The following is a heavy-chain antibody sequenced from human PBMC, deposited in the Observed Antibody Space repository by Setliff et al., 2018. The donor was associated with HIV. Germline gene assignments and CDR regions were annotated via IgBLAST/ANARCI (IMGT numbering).Heavy chain of an antibody. CDR1: GGSFSGYH. Sequence: SETLSLTCAVYGGSFSGYHWNWIRQPPGKGLEWIGEINHSGRTNYNPSLKSRVTISVGTSKNQFSLKLRSVTAADTAMYYWARVSITYWYSIPTFYYYYMDVWGKGTKVTVSS. J-gene: IGHJ6*03. V-gene: IGHV4-34*01. CDR3: ARVSITYWYSIPTFYYYYMDV. D-gene: IGHD2-15*01. CDR2: INHSGRT.